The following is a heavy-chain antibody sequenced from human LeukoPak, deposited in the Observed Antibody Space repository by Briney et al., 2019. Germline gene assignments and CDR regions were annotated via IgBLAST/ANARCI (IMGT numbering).Heavy chain of an antibody. CDR1: GGSISSSHW. J-gene: IGHJ5*02. D-gene: IGHD1-26*01. V-gene: IGHV4-4*02. CDR2: IYHSGTT. CDR3: ARGRSGSSSSGGFDP. Sequence: SETLSLTCAVSGGSISSSHWWSWVRQSPGKGLEWIGEIYHSGTTNYNPSLKSRVTISVDKSKTQFSLKLSSVTAADTAVYYCARGRSGSSSSGGFDPWGQGTLVTVSS.